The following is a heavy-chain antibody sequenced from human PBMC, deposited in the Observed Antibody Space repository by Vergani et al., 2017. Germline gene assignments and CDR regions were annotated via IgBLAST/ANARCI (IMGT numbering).Heavy chain of an antibody. CDR1: GGTFSSYA. D-gene: IGHD6-13*01. CDR3: AREMVAAAGTDWFDP. J-gene: IGHJ5*02. CDR2: IIPILGIA. V-gene: IGHV1-69*04. Sequence: QVQLVQSGAEVKKPGSSVKVSCKASGGTFSSYAISWVRQAPGQGLEWMGRIIPILGIANYAQKFQGRVTITADKSTSTAYMGLSSLRSEDTAVYYCAREMVAAAGTDWFDPWGQGTLVTVSS.